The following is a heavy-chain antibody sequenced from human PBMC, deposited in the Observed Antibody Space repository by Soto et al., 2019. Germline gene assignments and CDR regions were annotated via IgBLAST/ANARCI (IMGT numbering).Heavy chain of an antibody. D-gene: IGHD4-4*01. CDR2: IYYSGST. CDR3: ARASLMPIVTTASHFDY. CDR1: DGSVSSGSYY. V-gene: IGHV4-61*01. J-gene: IGHJ4*02. Sequence: SETLSLTCTVSDGSVSSGSYYWIWIRQPPGKGLEWIGYIYYSGSTNYNPSPKSRVTISIDTSKNQFSLRLSSVTAADTAVYYCARASLMPIVTTASHFDYWGQGTLVTVYS.